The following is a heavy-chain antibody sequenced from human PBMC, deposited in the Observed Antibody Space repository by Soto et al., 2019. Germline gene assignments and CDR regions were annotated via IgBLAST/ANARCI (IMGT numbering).Heavy chain of an antibody. Sequence: EVQLLESGGGLVQPGGSLRLSCAASGFTFSSFAMNWVRQAPGKGLEWVSGVSGGGDATFYADSVKGRFTISRVQSKNTLYLHMNSLRAEDTAVYYCVKKIAGTTTSGAYWYFDVWGRGPLVTVSS. CDR1: GFTFSSFA. J-gene: IGHJ2*01. D-gene: IGHD1-26*01. CDR2: VSGGGDAT. CDR3: VKKIAGTTTSGAYWYFDV. V-gene: IGHV3-23*01.